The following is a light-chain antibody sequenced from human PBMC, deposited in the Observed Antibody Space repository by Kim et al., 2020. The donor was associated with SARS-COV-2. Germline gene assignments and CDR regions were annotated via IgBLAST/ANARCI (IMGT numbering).Light chain of an antibody. CDR3: ATWDDSLNAWV. CDR1: NSNIGVNT. Sequence: GQRVTIYCSGSNSNIGVNTVNWYQQFPGTAPKLLIYRNNQRPSGVPDRFSGSKSGTSASLALSGLLAEDEADYYCATWDDSLNAWVFGGGTQLTVL. V-gene: IGLV1-44*01. CDR2: RNN. J-gene: IGLJ3*02.